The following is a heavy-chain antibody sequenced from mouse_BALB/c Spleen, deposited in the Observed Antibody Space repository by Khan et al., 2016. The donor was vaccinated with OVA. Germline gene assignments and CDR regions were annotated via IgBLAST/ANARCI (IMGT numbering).Heavy chain of an antibody. J-gene: IGHJ3*01. Sequence: VQLQESGAELARPGASVKMSCKASGYTFTSYTIHWIKKRPGQGLKWIGYINPSNGYTNYNQKFKDKTTLTTDKSYTTAYLQLSSLTSDDSAVYNCVRDGAYHRNDGWFAYWGQGTLVTVSA. D-gene: IGHD2-14*01. V-gene: IGHV1-4*01. CDR2: INPSNGYT. CDR3: VRDGAYHRNDGWFAY. CDR1: GYTFTSYT.